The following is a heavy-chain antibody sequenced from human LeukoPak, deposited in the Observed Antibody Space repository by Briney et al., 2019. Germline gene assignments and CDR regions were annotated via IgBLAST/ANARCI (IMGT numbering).Heavy chain of an antibody. D-gene: IGHD2-8*02. J-gene: IGHJ4*02. V-gene: IGHV4-59*01. CDR3: ARVGTGTGSCDY. Sequence: SETLSLTCTVSGGSISSYYWSWIRQPPGKGLEWIGYIYYSGSTNYNPSLKSRVTISVDTSKNQFSLKLSSVTAADTAAYYSARVGTGTGSCDYWGQGTLVTVSS. CDR1: GGSISSYY. CDR2: IYYSGST.